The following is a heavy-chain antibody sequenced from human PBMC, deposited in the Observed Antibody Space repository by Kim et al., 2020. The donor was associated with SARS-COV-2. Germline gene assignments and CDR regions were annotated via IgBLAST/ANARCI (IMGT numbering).Heavy chain of an antibody. V-gene: IGHV3-21*01. CDR1: GFTFSSYS. D-gene: IGHD6-19*01. J-gene: IGHJ4*02. CDR2: ISSSSSYI. Sequence: GGSLRLSCAASGFTFSSYSMNWVRQAPGKGLEWVSSISSSSSYIYYADSVKGRFTISRDNAKNSLYLQMNSLRAEDTAVYYCARGAIAVAPIDYWGQGTLVTVSS. CDR3: ARGAIAVAPIDY.